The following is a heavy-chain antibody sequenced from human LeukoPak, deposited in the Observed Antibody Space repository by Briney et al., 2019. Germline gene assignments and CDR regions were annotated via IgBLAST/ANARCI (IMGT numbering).Heavy chain of an antibody. D-gene: IGHD1-26*01. CDR1: GLTFSKYS. CDR3: ACAKDVGDYNFDS. CDR2: IDTSSTTM. V-gene: IGHV3-48*04. Sequence: GGSLRLSCAASGLTFSKYSMTWVRQAPGKGLEWVSFIDTSSTTMYYTDSVKGRFTISRDNAKNSLYLQMNSLRIEDTAVYYCACAKDVGDYNFDSWGQGALVTVSS. J-gene: IGHJ4*02.